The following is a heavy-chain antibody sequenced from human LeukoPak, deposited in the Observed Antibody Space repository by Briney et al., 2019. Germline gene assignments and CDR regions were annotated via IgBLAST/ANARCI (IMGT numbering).Heavy chain of an antibody. CDR1: GFTFSSYG. D-gene: IGHD3-10*01. CDR2: ISYDGSNK. J-gene: IGHJ4*02. Sequence: GRSLRLSCAAPGFTFSSYGMHWVRQAPGKGLEWVAVISYDGSNKYYADSVKGRFTISRDNSKNTLYLQMNSLRAEDTAVYYRAKDFVRGPPRFIDYWGQGTLVTVSS. V-gene: IGHV3-30*18. CDR3: AKDFVRGPPRFIDY.